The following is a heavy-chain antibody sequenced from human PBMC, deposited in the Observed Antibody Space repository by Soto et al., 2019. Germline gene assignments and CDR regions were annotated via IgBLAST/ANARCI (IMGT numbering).Heavy chain of an antibody. V-gene: IGHV4-34*01. J-gene: IGHJ4*02. CDR2: INHSGST. Sequence: QVQLQQWGAGLLKPSETLSLTCAVYGLSFSGYYWSWIRQPPGKGLEWIGEINHSGSTNYNPALKSPVTISVDTSKNQFSLKVRYVTAADTAVYYCARYCSGGSCYSSDDYWGQGTLVTVSS. D-gene: IGHD2-15*01. CDR1: GLSFSGYY. CDR3: ARYCSGGSCYSSDDY.